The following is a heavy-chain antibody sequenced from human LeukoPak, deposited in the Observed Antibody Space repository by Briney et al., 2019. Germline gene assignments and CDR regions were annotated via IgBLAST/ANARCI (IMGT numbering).Heavy chain of an antibody. J-gene: IGHJ1*01. Sequence: SETLSLTCTVSGGSISSYYWSWIRQPPGKGLEWIGYIYYSGSTNYNPSLKSRVTMSVDTSKDQFSLKLNSVNAADTAMYYCARHRSPLESFHHWGQGTLVTVSS. D-gene: IGHD3-3*01. CDR2: IYYSGST. CDR3: ARHRSPLESFHH. CDR1: GGSISSYY. V-gene: IGHV4-59*08.